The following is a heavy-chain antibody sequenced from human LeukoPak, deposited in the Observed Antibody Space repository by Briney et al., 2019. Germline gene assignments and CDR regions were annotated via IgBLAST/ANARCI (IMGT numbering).Heavy chain of an antibody. CDR3: ARGYSSSWYDYYYYGMDV. D-gene: IGHD6-13*01. CDR1: GFTVSSKS. V-gene: IGHV3-53*01. Sequence: PGGSLRLSCAASGFTVSSKSMSWVRQAPGKGLECVSVIYSGGSTYYADSVKGRFTISRDNSKNTLYLQMNSLRAEDTAVYYCARGYSSSWYDYYYYGMDVWGQGTTVTVSS. CDR2: IYSGGST. J-gene: IGHJ6*02.